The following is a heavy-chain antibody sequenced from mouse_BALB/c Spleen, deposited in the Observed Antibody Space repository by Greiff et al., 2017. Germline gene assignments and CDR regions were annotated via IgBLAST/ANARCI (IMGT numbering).Heavy chain of an antibody. CDR2: ISYSGST. CDR1: GYSITSDYA. Sequence: EVHLVESGPGLVKPSQSLSLTCTVTGYSITSDYAWNWIRQFPGNKLEWMGYISYSGSTSYNPSLKSRISITRDTSKNQFFLQLNSVTTEDTATYYCAMGDYGHDGAWFAYWGQGTLVTVSA. D-gene: IGHD2-2*01. CDR3: AMGDYGHDGAWFAY. J-gene: IGHJ3*01. V-gene: IGHV3-2*02.